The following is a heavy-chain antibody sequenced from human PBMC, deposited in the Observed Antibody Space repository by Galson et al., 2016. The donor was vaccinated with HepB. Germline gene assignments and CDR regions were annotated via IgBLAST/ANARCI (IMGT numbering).Heavy chain of an antibody. CDR1: GLTFSDYW. Sequence: SLRLSCAASGLTFSDYWMSWVRQAPGKGLEYVANIKQDGSVKYYVDSVKGRFTISRDNGKNSLYLQMNSLRAEDTAVYYCARDRDEPISSAGTLDYWGQGTLVIVSS. CDR3: ARDRDEPISSAGTLDY. D-gene: IGHD6-13*01. CDR2: IKQDGSVK. J-gene: IGHJ4*02. V-gene: IGHV3-7*01.